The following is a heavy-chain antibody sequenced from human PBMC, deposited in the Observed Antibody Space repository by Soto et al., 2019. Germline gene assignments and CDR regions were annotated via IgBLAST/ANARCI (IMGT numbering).Heavy chain of an antibody. J-gene: IGHJ4*02. D-gene: IGHD1-26*01. CDR2: ISYDGSNK. V-gene: IGHV3-30*18. CDR3: AKDPENRAPTFDY. CDR1: GFTFSSYG. Sequence: GGSLRLSCAASGFTFSSYGMHWVRQAPGKGLEWVAVISYDGSNKYYADSVKGRFTISRDNSKNTLYLQMNSLRAEDTAVYYCAKDPENRAPTFDYWGQGTLVTVSS.